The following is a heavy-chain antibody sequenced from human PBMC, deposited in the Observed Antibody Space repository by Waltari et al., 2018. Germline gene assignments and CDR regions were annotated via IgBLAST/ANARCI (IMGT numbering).Heavy chain of an antibody. CDR1: GFPFREYY. D-gene: IGHD1-26*01. J-gene: IGHJ4*02. Sequence: EVQLAESGGGLVQPGGSLRLACAVSGFPFREYYMDWVRQAPGKGLEWVARSRNKANSYTTEYAASVKGRFTISRDDSKNSLNLQMNSLETDDTAVYFCARAFQYGGTSHFDDWGQGTLVTVSS. V-gene: IGHV3-72*01. CDR2: SRNKANSYTT. CDR3: ARAFQYGGTSHFDD.